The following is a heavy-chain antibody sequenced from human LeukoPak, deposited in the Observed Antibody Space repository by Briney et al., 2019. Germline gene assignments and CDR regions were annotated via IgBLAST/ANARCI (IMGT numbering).Heavy chain of an antibody. CDR1: GGSFSGYY. D-gene: IGHD3-10*01. Sequence: SETLSITCAVYGGSFSGYYWSWIRQPPGKGLEWIGEINHSGSTNYNPSLKSRVTISVDTSKNQFSLKLSSVTAADTAVYYCARGSWFGDYWGQGTLVTVSS. J-gene: IGHJ4*02. CDR2: INHSGST. V-gene: IGHV4-34*01. CDR3: ARGSWFGDY.